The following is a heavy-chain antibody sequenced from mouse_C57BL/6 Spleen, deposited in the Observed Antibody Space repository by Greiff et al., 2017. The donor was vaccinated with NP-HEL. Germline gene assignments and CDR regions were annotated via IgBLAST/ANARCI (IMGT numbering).Heavy chain of an antibody. Sequence: VMLVESGPGLVQPSQSLSITCTVSGFSLTSYGVHWVRQSPGKGLEWLGVIWSGGSTDYNAAFISRLSISKDNSKSQVFFKMNSRQADDTAIYYCASQKGAYEYDGYAMDYWGQGTSVTVSS. CDR2: IWSGGST. J-gene: IGHJ4*01. CDR1: GFSLTSYG. D-gene: IGHD2-4*01. V-gene: IGHV2-2*01. CDR3: ASQKGAYEYDGYAMDY.